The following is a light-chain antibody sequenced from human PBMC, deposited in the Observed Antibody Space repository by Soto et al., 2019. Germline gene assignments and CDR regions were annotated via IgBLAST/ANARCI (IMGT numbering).Light chain of an antibody. V-gene: IGKV1-5*03. CDR1: QTISSW. CDR2: KAS. Sequence: DIQMTQSPSTLSGSVGDRVTITCRASQTISSWLAWYQQKPGKAPKLLIYKASTVKSGVPSRFSGSGSGTEFTLTISSLQPDDFAAYYCEEDNSYSEAFGQGTKVDIK. J-gene: IGKJ1*01. CDR3: EEDNSYSEA.